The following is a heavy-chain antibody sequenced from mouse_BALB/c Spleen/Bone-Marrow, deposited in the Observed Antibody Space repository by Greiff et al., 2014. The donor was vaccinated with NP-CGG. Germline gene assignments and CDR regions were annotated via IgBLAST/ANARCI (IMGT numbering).Heavy chain of an antibody. CDR1: RFTFSDYY. J-gene: IGHJ2*01. V-gene: IGHV5-4*02. D-gene: IGHD1-1*01. CDR2: ISDGGSYT. Sequence: EVQVVESGGGLVKPGGSLKLSCAASRFTFSDYYMYWVRQTPEKRLEWVATISDGGSYTYYPDSVKGRFTISRDNAKNNLYLQMSSLKSEDTAMYYCARGSSYFDYWGQGTTLTVSS. CDR3: ARGSSYFDY.